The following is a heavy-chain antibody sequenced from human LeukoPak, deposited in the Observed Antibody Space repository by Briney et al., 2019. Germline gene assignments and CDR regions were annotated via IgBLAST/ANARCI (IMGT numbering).Heavy chain of an antibody. D-gene: IGHD6-19*01. CDR2: IEHSGST. CDR1: GGSFSGYY. J-gene: IGHJ6*01. CDR3: GRDSSAPRSYFALDV. V-gene: IGHV4-34*01. Sequence: PSETLSLTCAVYGGSFSGYYWNWIRQPPGKGLEWIGEIEHSGSTKYNPSLKSRVTISLDKSAKQVSLRLTSVTAADTAIYYCGRDSSAPRSYFALDVWGQGTTVTVSS.